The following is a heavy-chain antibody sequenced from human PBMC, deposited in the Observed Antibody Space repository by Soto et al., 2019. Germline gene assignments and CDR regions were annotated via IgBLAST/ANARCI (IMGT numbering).Heavy chain of an antibody. D-gene: IGHD3-22*01. Sequence: ASVKVSCKASGYIFTNCYIHWLRQAPGQGLEWMGIINLSADRTSYAQKFQGRFTMTMDTSTSTVYMELGSLRSEDTAVYYCVRDPSSGYRSFDYWGQGTLVTVSS. CDR3: VRDPSSGYRSFDY. CDR1: GYIFTNCY. J-gene: IGHJ4*02. CDR2: INLSADRT. V-gene: IGHV1-46*03.